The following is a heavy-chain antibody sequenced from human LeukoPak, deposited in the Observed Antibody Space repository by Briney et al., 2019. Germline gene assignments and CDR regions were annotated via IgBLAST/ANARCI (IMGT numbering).Heavy chain of an antibody. CDR1: GLTFSNYD. Sequence: GGSLRLSCAASGLTFSNYDMHWVRQAPGKGLEWVAVIWFDGSNKFYADSVKGRFTISRDNSKNTLYLQMNSLRAEDTAVYYCASPAGALIDCWGQGTLVIVSS. CDR2: IWFDGSNK. J-gene: IGHJ4*02. D-gene: IGHD6-19*01. CDR3: ASPAGALIDC. V-gene: IGHV3-33*01.